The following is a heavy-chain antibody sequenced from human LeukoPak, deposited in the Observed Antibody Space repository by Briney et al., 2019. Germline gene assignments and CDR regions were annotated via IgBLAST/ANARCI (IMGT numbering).Heavy chain of an antibody. CDR1: GCSISSYY. CDR3: ARSVPSSFLWFGELFAFDI. Sequence: PSETLSLTCTVSGCSISSYYWSWIRQPPGKGLEWIGYIYYSGSTNYNPSLKSRVTISVDTSKNQFSLKLSSVTAADTAVYYCARSVPSSFLWFGELFAFDIWGQGTMVTVSS. V-gene: IGHV4-59*01. CDR2: IYYSGST. D-gene: IGHD3-10*01. J-gene: IGHJ3*02.